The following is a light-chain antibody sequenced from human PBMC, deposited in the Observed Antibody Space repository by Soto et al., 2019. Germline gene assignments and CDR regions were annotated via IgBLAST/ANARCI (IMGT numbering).Light chain of an antibody. CDR1: QSVSTH. J-gene: IGKJ1*01. V-gene: IGKV3-15*01. CDR3: QQYDNWPPRT. CDR2: GAS. Sequence: EKVMTQSPGTLSVSPGERVTLSCRASQSVSTHLAWYQQKPGQAPRLLIHGASTRATDIPARFSGSGSGTEFTLTISSQQSEDFAVYYCQQYDNWPPRTFGQGTKVEIK.